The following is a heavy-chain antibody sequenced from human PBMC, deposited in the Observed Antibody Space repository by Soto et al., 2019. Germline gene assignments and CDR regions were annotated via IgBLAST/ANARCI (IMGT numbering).Heavy chain of an antibody. CDR2: ISTTGAT. D-gene: IGHD2-21*01. CDR1: GGSLGDVY. Sequence: QVKLQESGRGLVKPSETLSLSCTVSGGSLGDVYWTWIRQPPGEEMEWIGYISTTGATNYSPCFKSRVAMSTDTSKNQFSLNLSSVTAADTAIYFCARHGGDVVMVRDWGQGIQVTVSS. J-gene: IGHJ4*02. V-gene: IGHV4-59*08. CDR3: ARHGGDVVMVRD.